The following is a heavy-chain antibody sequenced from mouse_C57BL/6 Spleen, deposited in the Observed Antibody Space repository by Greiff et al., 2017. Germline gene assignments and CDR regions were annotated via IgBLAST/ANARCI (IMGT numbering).Heavy chain of an antibody. CDR2: INYDGSST. CDR1: GFTFSDYY. CDR3: ARLYGSSPAWFAY. V-gene: IGHV5-16*01. Sequence: EVKLMESEGGLVQPGSSMKLSCTASGFTFSDYYMAWVRQVPDKGLEWVANINYDGSSTYYLDSLKSSFIISRDNAKNILYLQMSSLRSEDTSTYYCARLYGSSPAWFAYWGQGTLVTVSA. D-gene: IGHD1-1*01. J-gene: IGHJ3*01.